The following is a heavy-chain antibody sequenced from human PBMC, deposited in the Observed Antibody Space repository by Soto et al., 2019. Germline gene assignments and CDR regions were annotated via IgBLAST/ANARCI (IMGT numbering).Heavy chain of an antibody. CDR2: IYDGGTT. V-gene: IGHV4-30-4*01. CDR3: ASGQYGDQVDY. CDR1: GGSISRAAYC. J-gene: IGHJ4*02. D-gene: IGHD4-17*01. Sequence: PSETLSLTCTVSGGSISRAAYCWSWIRQSPDKGLEWIGHIYDGGTTYSSPSLKGRVTISADTSETQFSLKLNSVSAADTAVYYCASGQYGDQVDYWGQGIQVIGSS.